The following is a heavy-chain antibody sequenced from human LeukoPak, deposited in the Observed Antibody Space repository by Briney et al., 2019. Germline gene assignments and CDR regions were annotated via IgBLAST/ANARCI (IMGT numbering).Heavy chain of an antibody. CDR2: ISPGDSET. CDR3: ARLRGPTLPASYFDC. CDR1: GYTFTGYW. J-gene: IGHJ4*02. Sequence: GESLLISCKGSGYTFTGYWIGWVRQMPGKGLEWMGIISPGDSETRYNSSFQGQVTISVDKSISTAFLQWSSLKASDTAMYSCARLRGPTLPASYFDCWGPGTPLTVSS. V-gene: IGHV5-51*01.